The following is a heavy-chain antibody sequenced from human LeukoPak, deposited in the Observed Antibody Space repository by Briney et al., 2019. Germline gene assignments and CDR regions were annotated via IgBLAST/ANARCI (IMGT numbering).Heavy chain of an antibody. CDR2: ISGTSSYM. Sequence: GGSLRLSCVAYGFNFRDYSMNWVRQAPGKGLDWVSGISGTSSYMYYGDSVKGRFTVSRDNAKNSLYLQMEILRVEDTAVYYCARDLHYYGSGPWGQGTLVTVSS. CDR1: GFNFRDYS. V-gene: IGHV3-21*01. D-gene: IGHD3-10*01. CDR3: ARDLHYYGSGP. J-gene: IGHJ5*02.